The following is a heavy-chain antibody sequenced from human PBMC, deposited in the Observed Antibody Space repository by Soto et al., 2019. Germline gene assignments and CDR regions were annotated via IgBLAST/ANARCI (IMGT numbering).Heavy chain of an antibody. CDR1: GDTFSSHT. J-gene: IGHJ6*03. V-gene: IGHV1-69*08. CDR3: ARDQHCSVSTCFGDPDV. CDR2: IIPLLGLT. Sequence: QVQLLQSGAEMKKPRSSVTVSCHASGDTFSSHTITWVRQAPGQGLAWVGRIIPLLGLTDYAQKFLGRVTIRADTATSTAYLVLSSLTSKDTALYYCARDQHCSVSTCFGDPDVWGTGTAVTVSS. D-gene: IGHD2-21*02.